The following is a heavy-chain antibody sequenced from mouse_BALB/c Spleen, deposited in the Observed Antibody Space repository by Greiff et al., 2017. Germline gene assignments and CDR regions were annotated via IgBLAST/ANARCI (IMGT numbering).Heavy chain of an antibody. CDR1: GVSLTSYG. CDR3: ARDGDFAY. J-gene: IGHJ3*01. CDR2: IWAGGST. Sequence: VKLMESGTGLVGPSQSLSIPCTVSGVSLTSYGVHWVRQPPGKGLEWLGVIWAGGSTNYNSALMSRLSISKDNSKSQVFLKMNSLQTDDTAMYYCARDGDFAYWGQGTLVTVSA. V-gene: IGHV2-9*02.